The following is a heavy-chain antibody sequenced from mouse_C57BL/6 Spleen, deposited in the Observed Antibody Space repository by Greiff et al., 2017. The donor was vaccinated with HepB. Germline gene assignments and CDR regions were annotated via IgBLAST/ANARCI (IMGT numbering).Heavy chain of an antibody. V-gene: IGHV1-76*01. CDR3: ARKAQASYYYAVDY. J-gene: IGHJ4*01. D-gene: IGHD3-2*02. Sequence: VQVVESGAELVRPGASVKLSCKASGYTFTDYYINWVKQRPGQGLEWIARIYPGSGNTYYNEKFKGKATLTAEKSSSTAYMQLSSLTSEDSAVYFCARKAQASYYYAVDYWGQGTSVTVSS. CDR1: GYTFTDYY. CDR2: IYPGSGNT.